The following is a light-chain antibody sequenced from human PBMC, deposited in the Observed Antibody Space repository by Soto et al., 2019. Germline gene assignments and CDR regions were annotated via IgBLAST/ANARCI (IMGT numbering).Light chain of an antibody. V-gene: IGKV3-15*01. CDR2: DAS. J-gene: IGKJ2*01. CDR3: QHYNNWPFT. Sequence: EIVMTQSPATLSVSPGERATLSCRASQSVSSNLAWYQQKPGQAPSLLIYDASARATGIPVRFSGSRSGTEFTLTISSLQSEDFAVYYCQHYNNWPFTFGQGNKLEIK. CDR1: QSVSSN.